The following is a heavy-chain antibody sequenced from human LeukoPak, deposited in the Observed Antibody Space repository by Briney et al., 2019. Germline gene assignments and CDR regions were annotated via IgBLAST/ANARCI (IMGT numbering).Heavy chain of an antibody. CDR3: ANDPQSASCAPLYCDY. Sequence: GGSLRLSCAASGCTYISYAMSWVRQAPGKGLEWVSAISGSGGSTYYADSVKGRFTISRDNSKNTLYLQMNSLRAEDTAVYYCANDPQSASCAPLYCDYWGQGSLVTVSS. CDR1: GCTYISYA. D-gene: IGHD3-3*01. CDR2: ISGSGGST. V-gene: IGHV3-23*01. J-gene: IGHJ4*02.